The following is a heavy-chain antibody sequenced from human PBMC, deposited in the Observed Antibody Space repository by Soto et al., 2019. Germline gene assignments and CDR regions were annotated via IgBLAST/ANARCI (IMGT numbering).Heavy chain of an antibody. Sequence: QVQLQESGPGLVKPSQTLSLTCTVSGGSISSGGYYWSWIRQHPGKGLEWIGYIYYSGSTYYHPSLKRRVTISVDMSKNQFSLKLSSVTAADTAVYYCARDRGYYGSFDYWGQGTLVTVSS. CDR2: IYYSGST. D-gene: IGHD3-22*01. CDR3: ARDRGYYGSFDY. CDR1: GGSISSGGYY. J-gene: IGHJ4*02. V-gene: IGHV4-31*03.